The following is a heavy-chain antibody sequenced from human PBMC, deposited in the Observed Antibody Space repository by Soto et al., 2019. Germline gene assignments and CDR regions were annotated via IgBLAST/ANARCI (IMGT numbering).Heavy chain of an antibody. J-gene: IGHJ6*03. CDR2: ISSSSSTI. Sequence: GGSLSLSCAASGFPLSSYSMNWVRQAPGKGLEWVSYISSSSSTIYYADSVKGRFTISRDNAKNSLYLQMNSLRAEDTAVYYCARRGGAYYYYYYMNVWGKGTTVTVSS. D-gene: IGHD3-16*01. CDR1: GFPLSSYS. V-gene: IGHV3-48*01. CDR3: ARRGGAYYYYYYMNV.